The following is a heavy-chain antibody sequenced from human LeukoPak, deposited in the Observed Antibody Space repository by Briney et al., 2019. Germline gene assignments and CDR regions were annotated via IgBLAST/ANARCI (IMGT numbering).Heavy chain of an antibody. CDR2: MNPNSGNT. CDR3: ARVDYGDYVADY. CDR1: GYTFTSYD. Sequence: ASVKVSCKASGYTFTSYDINWVRQATGQGLEWMGGMNPNSGNTGYAQKFQGRVTMTRNTSKSTAYMELSSLRSEDTAVYYCARVDYGDYVADYWGQGTLVTVSS. V-gene: IGHV1-8*01. D-gene: IGHD4-17*01. J-gene: IGHJ4*02.